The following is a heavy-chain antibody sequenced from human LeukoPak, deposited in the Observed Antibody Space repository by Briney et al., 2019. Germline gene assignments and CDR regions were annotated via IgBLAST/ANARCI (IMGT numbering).Heavy chain of an antibody. D-gene: IGHD6-13*01. CDR2: MNPNSGNT. J-gene: IGHJ3*02. V-gene: IGHV1-8*01. CDR3: ARGRGSSSWDDAFDI. Sequence: ASVKVSCKASGYTFTSYDINWVRQATGQGLEWMGWMNPNSGNTGYAQKFQGRVAMTRNTSISTAYMELSSLRSEDTAVYYCARGRGSSSWDDAFDIWGQGTMVTVSS. CDR1: GYTFTSYD.